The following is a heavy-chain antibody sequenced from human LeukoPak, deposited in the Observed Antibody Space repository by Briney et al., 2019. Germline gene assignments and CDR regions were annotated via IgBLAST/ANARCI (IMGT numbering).Heavy chain of an antibody. D-gene: IGHD6-19*01. CDR2: INPSGGST. Sequence: ASVKVSCKASGYTFTSYYMHWVRQAPGQGLEWMGIINPSGGSTSYAQKFQGRVTVTRDMSTSTVYMELSSLRSEDTAVYYCARGVAVAGMGGYWGQGTLVTVSS. CDR1: GYTFTSYY. CDR3: ARGVAVAGMGGY. J-gene: IGHJ4*02. V-gene: IGHV1-46*01.